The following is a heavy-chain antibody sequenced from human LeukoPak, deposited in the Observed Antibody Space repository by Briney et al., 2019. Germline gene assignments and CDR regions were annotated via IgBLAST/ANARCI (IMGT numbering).Heavy chain of an antibody. Sequence: SQTLSLTCTVSGGSIRSAAYYWSWIRQPPGKGLEWIGYIYYSGSAYYNDSLKSRVPISVDTSKNQFSLKLSSVTAADTAVYYCARENFWRAKYYDGVDVWGQGTMVTVSS. CDR1: GGSIRSAAYY. D-gene: IGHD3-16*01. CDR3: ARENFWRAKYYDGVDV. J-gene: IGHJ6*02. V-gene: IGHV4-31*03. CDR2: IYYSGSA.